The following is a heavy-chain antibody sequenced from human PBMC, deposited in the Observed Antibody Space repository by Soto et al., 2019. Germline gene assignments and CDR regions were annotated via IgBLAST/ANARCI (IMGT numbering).Heavy chain of an antibody. Sequence: QVQLVQSGAEVKKPGASVKVSCKASGYTFTSYGISWVRQAPGQGLEWMGWISAYNGNTNYAQKLQGRVTMTTDTPTSTVYMELRSLRSDDTAVYYCARDPAPGITILKEGLDYWGQGTLVTVSS. V-gene: IGHV1-18*01. CDR2: ISAYNGNT. CDR3: ARDPAPGITILKEGLDY. CDR1: GYTFTSYG. D-gene: IGHD3-3*01. J-gene: IGHJ4*02.